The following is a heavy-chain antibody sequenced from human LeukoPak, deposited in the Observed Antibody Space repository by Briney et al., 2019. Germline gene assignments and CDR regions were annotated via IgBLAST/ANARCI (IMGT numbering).Heavy chain of an antibody. Sequence: ASVKVSCKASGYNFISSGVTWVRQAPGQGLEWMGWISPYNGNTNFAQKLQGRVTMTTDTPTSTAYMELRSLTSDDTAVYYCARLHSSSWYDYWGQGTLVTVSS. CDR2: ISPYNGNT. J-gene: IGHJ4*02. CDR1: GYNFISSG. CDR3: ARLHSSSWYDY. D-gene: IGHD6-13*01. V-gene: IGHV1-18*04.